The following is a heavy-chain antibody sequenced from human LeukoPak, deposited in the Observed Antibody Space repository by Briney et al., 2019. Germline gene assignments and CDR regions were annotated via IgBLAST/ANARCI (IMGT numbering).Heavy chain of an antibody. Sequence: GGSLRLSCAASGFTFSNAWMSWVRQAPGKGLEWVGRIKSKTDGGTTDYTAPVNGRFTISRDDSINTLYLQMNTLKAVDTAVYYCATYNYGSYFYGSIRYWGQGTLVTVSS. D-gene: IGHD3-10*01. J-gene: IGHJ4*02. CDR2: IKSKTDGGTT. V-gene: IGHV3-15*01. CDR1: GFTFSNAW. CDR3: ATYNYGSYFYGSIRY.